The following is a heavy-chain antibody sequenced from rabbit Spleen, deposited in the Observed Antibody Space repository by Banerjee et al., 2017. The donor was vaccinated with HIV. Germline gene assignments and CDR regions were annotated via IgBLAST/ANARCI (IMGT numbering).Heavy chain of an antibody. CDR2: IYTGNGNT. CDR1: GFSFSSSYW. J-gene: IGHJ4*01. V-gene: IGHV1S40*01. CDR3: ARDPWSDSNGL. Sequence: QSLEQSGGDLVKPGASLTLTCTASGFSFSSSYWICWVRQAPGKGLESIACIYTGNGNTWYASWAKGRFTISKTSSTTVTLQMTSLTAADTATYFCARDPWSDSNGLWGPGTLVTVS. D-gene: IGHD3-1*01.